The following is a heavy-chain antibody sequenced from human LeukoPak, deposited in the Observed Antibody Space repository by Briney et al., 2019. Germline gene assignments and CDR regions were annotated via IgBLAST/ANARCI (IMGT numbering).Heavy chain of an antibody. V-gene: IGHV4-39*01. CDR3: ARRGLVVVPL. Sequence: SETLSLTCTVSGGSVSSSDSYWVGVRQPPGKGLEWIGSIYYGGTTYYNPSLKSRVTISADTSKNQFSLEVTSVTAADTAVYYCARRGLVVVPLWGQGTLVTVSS. CDR2: IYYGGTT. CDR1: GGSVSSSDSY. J-gene: IGHJ4*02. D-gene: IGHD2-21*01.